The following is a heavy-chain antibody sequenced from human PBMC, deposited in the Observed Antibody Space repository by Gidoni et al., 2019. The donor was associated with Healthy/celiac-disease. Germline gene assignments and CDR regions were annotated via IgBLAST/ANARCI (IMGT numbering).Heavy chain of an antibody. Sequence: QVQLVESAGGVVQPGRSLRLSCAAHGFTFSSYGMHWVRQAPGKGLAWVAVIWYDGSTKYYADSVKGRFTSSRDKSKKTLYLQMNSLRAEDTAVYYCARGAREEMATITGNYFDYWGQGTLVTVSS. J-gene: IGHJ4*02. D-gene: IGHD5-12*01. CDR1: GFTFSSYG. V-gene: IGHV3-33*01. CDR3: ARGAREEMATITGNYFDY. CDR2: IWYDGSTK.